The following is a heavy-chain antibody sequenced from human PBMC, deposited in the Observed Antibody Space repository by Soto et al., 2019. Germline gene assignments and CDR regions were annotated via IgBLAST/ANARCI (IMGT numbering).Heavy chain of an antibody. CDR3: ARGQGSGWYKYYYYYYGMDV. V-gene: IGHV4-59*12. CDR2: ISDGGST. J-gene: IGHJ6*02. D-gene: IGHD6-19*01. CDR1: GGSIYTYY. Sequence: SETLSLTCNVSGGSIYTYYWNWIRQSPGKGLEWIGYISDGGSTNYNPSLKSRVTISVDTSKKQVSLKLSSVTAADTAVYYCARGQGSGWYKYYYYYYGMDVWGQGTTVTVSS.